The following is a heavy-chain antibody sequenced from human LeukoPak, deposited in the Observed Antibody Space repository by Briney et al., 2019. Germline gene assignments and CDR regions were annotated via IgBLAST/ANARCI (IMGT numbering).Heavy chain of an antibody. V-gene: IGHV4-30-4*08. Sequence: PSQTLSLTCTVSGGSISSGDYYWSWIRQPPGKGLEWIGYIYYSGSTYCNPSLKSRVTISVDTSKNQFSLKLSSVTAADTAVYYCARLSEAGDVGAFDIWGQGTMVTVSS. CDR3: ARLSEAGDVGAFDI. CDR2: IYYSGST. D-gene: IGHD7-27*01. CDR1: GGSISSGDYY. J-gene: IGHJ3*02.